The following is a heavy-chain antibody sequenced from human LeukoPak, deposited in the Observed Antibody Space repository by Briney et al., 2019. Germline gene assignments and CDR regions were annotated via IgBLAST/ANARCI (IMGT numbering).Heavy chain of an antibody. CDR1: GYTFTDYY. V-gene: IGHV1-2*02. J-gene: IGHJ5*02. Sequence: ASVKVSCKASGYTFTDYYIHWVRQAPGQGLEWMGWINPNGGGTNYARKFQGRVTMTRATSITTAYMELSRLTSDDTAVYYCARGLPGGFDPWGQGTLVTVSS. CDR2: INPNGGGT. D-gene: IGHD4-11*01. CDR3: ARGLPGGFDP.